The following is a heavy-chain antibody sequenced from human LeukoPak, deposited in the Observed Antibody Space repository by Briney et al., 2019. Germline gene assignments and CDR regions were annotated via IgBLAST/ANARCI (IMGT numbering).Heavy chain of an antibody. V-gene: IGHV1-69*04. Sequence: GASVKVSCKAAGGAFSSYAISWARQAPGQGLEWMGRIIPIFGIANYAQKFQGRVTITADKSTSTAYMELSSLRSEDTAVYYCARADGYNLDYWGQGTLVTVSS. CDR3: ARADGYNLDY. CDR1: GGAFSSYA. CDR2: IIPIFGIA. J-gene: IGHJ4*02. D-gene: IGHD5-24*01.